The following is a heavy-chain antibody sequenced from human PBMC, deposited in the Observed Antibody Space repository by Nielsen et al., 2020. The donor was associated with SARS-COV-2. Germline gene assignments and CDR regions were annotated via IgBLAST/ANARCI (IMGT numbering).Heavy chain of an antibody. Sequence: SETLSLTCTVSGGSISSSSYYWGWIRQPPGKGLEWIGSIYYSGSTYYNPSLKSRVTISVDTSKNQFSLKLSSVTAADTAVYYCARVSGYCSGGSCYSFWFDPWGQGTLVTVSS. CDR3: ARVSGYCSGGSCYSFWFDP. CDR1: GGSISSSSYY. D-gene: IGHD2-15*01. CDR2: IYYSGST. J-gene: IGHJ5*02. V-gene: IGHV4-39*07.